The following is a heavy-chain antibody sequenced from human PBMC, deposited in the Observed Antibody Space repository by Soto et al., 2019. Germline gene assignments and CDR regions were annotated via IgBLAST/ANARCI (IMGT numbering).Heavy chain of an antibody. CDR3: ARAVAVPADFDY. J-gene: IGHJ4*02. CDR2: INAGNGNT. D-gene: IGHD6-19*01. CDR1: GYTFTGYA. Sequence: QVQLVQSGAEEKKPGASVKVSCKASGYTFTGYAMHRVRQAPGQRLECMGWINAGNGNTKYSQKFQGRVTITRDTSASTAYMELSSLRSEDTAVYYCARAVAVPADFDYWGQGTLVTVSS. V-gene: IGHV1-3*05.